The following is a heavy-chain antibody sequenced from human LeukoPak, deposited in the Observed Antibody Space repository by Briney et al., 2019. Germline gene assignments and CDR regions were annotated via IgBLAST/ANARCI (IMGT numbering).Heavy chain of an antibody. J-gene: IGHJ4*02. Sequence: SETLSLTCVVSGGSMSSGGYSWSWIRQPPGKGLEWIGYIYYSGTTYYNPSLKSRVTISVDTSKNQFSLKLSSVTAADTAVYYCADHIAAAGHHYFDYWGQGTLVTVSS. V-gene: IGHV4-30-4*07. CDR2: IYYSGTT. CDR1: GGSMSSGGYS. CDR3: ADHIAAAGHHYFDY. D-gene: IGHD6-13*01.